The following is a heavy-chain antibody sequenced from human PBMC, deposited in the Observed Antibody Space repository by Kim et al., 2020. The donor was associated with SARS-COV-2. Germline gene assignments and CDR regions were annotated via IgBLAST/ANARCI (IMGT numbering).Heavy chain of an antibody. V-gene: IGHV3-53*01. D-gene: IGHD3-10*01. Sequence: DSVKGRFTISRDDSKHTLYLQMSRRRAEDTAVYYCAGAMVRGVIITGSMDVWGQGTTVTVSS. J-gene: IGHJ6*02. CDR3: AGAMVRGVIITGSMDV.